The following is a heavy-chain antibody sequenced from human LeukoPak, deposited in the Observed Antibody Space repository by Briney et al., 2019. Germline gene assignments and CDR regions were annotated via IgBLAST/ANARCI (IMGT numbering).Heavy chain of an antibody. CDR3: AINYGDYADYYNGMDV. CDR2: IYYSGST. CDR1: GGSISSGGYY. D-gene: IGHD4-17*01. J-gene: IGHJ6*02. V-gene: IGHV4-31*03. Sequence: SETPSLTCTVSGGSISSGGYYWSWIRQHPGKGLEWVGYIYYSGSTYYNPSLKSRVTISVDTSKNQFSLKLSSVTAADTAVYYCAINYGDYADYYNGMDVWGQGTTVTVSS.